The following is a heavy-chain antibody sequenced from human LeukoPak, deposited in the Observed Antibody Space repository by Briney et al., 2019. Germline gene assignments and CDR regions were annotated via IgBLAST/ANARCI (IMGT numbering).Heavy chain of an antibody. D-gene: IGHD6-19*01. CDR1: GYTFTSYY. Sequence: ASVKVSCKASGYTFTSYYMHWVRQAPGQGLEWMGIINPSGGSTSYAQKFQGRVTMTRDTSTSTVYMELSSLRSEDTAVYYCARVTSSGWYGLYYYYGMDVWGQGTTVTVSS. J-gene: IGHJ6*02. CDR3: ARVTSSGWYGLYYYYGMDV. CDR2: INPSGGST. V-gene: IGHV1-46*01.